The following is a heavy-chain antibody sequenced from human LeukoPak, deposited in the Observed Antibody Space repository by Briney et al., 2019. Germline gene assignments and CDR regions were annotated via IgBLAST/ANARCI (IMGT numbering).Heavy chain of an antibody. CDR3: ARGDAFSGDH. CDR1: AFTFRNFW. V-gene: IGHV3-7*04. Sequence: PGGSLRLSCAASAFTFRNFWMSWVRLAPGRGLEWVANIHPEGNEKYYVESVKGRFTISRDNPKSTLFLQMNGLRVEDTAVYYCARGDAFSGDHWGQGTLVTVSS. CDR2: IHPEGNEK. J-gene: IGHJ4*02.